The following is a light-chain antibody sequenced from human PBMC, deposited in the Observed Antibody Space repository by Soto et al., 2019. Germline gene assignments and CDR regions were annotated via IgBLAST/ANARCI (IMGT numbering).Light chain of an antibody. CDR3: QQYDTSPLT. J-gene: IGKJ4*01. Sequence: EVVLTQSPGALSLSTGERATLSCGASRSVRSNSLAWYQQKPGQAPRLLIYGASSRATGVPDRFSGSGSGTDFTLTISRLEPEDFAVYHCQQYDTSPLTFGGGTKVDIK. V-gene: IGKV3-20*01. CDR2: GAS. CDR1: RSVRSNS.